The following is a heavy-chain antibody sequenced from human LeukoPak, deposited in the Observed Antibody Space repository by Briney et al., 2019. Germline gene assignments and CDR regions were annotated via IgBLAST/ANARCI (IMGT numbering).Heavy chain of an antibody. J-gene: IGHJ4*02. Sequence: SGPTLVKPSETLSLTCTVSGASVSSNSYHWSWIQQAPGKGLEWIGHSGNSDYKPSLKSRITISTDTSNNHFSLNLVSVTAADTAVYYCATYYVGAGGRGHWGPGTLVTVSS. D-gene: IGHD3-16*01. CDR2: HSGNS. CDR3: ATYYVGAGGRGH. CDR1: GASVSSNSYH. V-gene: IGHV4-61*03.